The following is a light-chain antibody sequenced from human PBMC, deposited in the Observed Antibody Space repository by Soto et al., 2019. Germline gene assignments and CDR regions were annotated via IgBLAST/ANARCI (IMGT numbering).Light chain of an antibody. V-gene: IGKV3-11*01. Sequence: EIVLTQSPATLSLSPGERATLSCRAGQSISTYLAWYQQKPGQPPRLLIYDASNRATGIPARFSGSGSGTDFTLTIISLELEDFAVYYCQHRANWPMYTFGQGTKLEIK. CDR3: QHRANWPMYT. CDR1: QSISTY. CDR2: DAS. J-gene: IGKJ2*01.